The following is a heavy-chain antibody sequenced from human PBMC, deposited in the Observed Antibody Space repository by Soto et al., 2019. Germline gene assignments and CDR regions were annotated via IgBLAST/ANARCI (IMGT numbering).Heavy chain of an antibody. J-gene: IGHJ6*03. CDR2: IYYSGST. D-gene: IGHD3-3*01. V-gene: IGHV4-31*03. CDR3: ARGAQTYYDFWSGYPYYYYYMDV. Sequence: TLSLTCTVSGGSISSGGYYWSWIRQHPGKGLEWIGYIYYSGSTYYNPSLKSRVTISVDTSKNQFSLKLSSVTAADTAVYYCARGAQTYYDFWSGYPYYYYYMDVWGKGTTVTVSS. CDR1: GGSISSGGYY.